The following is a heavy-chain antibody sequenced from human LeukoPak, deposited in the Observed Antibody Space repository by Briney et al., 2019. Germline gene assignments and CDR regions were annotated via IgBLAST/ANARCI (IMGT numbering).Heavy chain of an antibody. CDR2: IYYSGAT. V-gene: IGHV4-39*01. CDR1: GDSISSDTYY. J-gene: IGHJ5*02. Sequence: PSETLSLTCSVSGDSISSDTYYWDWIRQPPGEGLEWIGSIYYSGATYYNPSLKSRVTISADTSKKQFFLKLTSVTAADTAVYYCARRVNWKDWFDPWGQGTLVAVSS. D-gene: IGHD1-20*01. CDR3: ARRVNWKDWFDP.